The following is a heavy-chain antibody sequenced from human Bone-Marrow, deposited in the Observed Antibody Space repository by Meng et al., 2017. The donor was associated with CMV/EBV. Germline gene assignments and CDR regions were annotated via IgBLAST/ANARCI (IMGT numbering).Heavy chain of an antibody. D-gene: IGHD3-22*01. V-gene: IGHV4-39*01. Sequence: WVRQPPGKGLEWIGSIYYSGSTYYNPSLKSRVTISVDTSKNQFSLKLSSVTAADTAVYYCARTVINHTYSSGYLWGQGTLVTVSS. CDR2: IYYSGST. CDR3: ARTVINHTYSSGYL. J-gene: IGHJ5*02.